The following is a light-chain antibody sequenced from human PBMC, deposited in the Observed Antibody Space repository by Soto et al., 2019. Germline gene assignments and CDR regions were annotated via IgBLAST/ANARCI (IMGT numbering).Light chain of an antibody. J-gene: IGKJ4*01. V-gene: IGKV1-8*01. CDR2: AAS. Sequence: AIRMTQSPSSLSASTGDIVNITCRASQGISSYLAWYQQKPGKAPKLLIYAASTLQGGVPSRFSGSGSGTDFTLTIRCLQSEDFATYYCQQYYTYSLTFGGGTKVEI. CDR1: QGISSY. CDR3: QQYYTYSLT.